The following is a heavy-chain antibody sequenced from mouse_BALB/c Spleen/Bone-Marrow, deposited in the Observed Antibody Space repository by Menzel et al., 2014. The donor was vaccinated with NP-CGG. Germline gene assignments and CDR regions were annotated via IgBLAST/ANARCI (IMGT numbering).Heavy chain of an antibody. CDR2: IWSDGST. CDR1: GFSLTNYG. V-gene: IGHV2-6-1*01. Sequence: VHLVESGPGLVAPSQCLSITCTISGFSLTNYGVHWVRQPPGKGLEWLGVIWSDGSTAYNSALKSRLSISKDNSKSQVFLKMNSLQTDDTAMYYCARHRYYAMDYWGQGTSVTVSS. J-gene: IGHJ4*01. CDR3: ARHRYYAMDY.